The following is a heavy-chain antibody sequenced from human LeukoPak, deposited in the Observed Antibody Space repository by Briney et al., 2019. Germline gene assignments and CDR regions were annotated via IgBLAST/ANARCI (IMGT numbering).Heavy chain of an antibody. J-gene: IGHJ3*02. D-gene: IGHD3-10*01. CDR3: ARDSDPRGGAFDI. V-gene: IGHV4-39*07. CDR2: IYYSGST. Sequence: PSETLSLTCTVSGGSISSSSYYWGWIRQPPGKGLEWIGSIYYSGSTYYNPSLKSRVTISVDTSKNQFSLKLSSVTAADTAVYYCARDSDPRGGAFDIWGQGTMVTVSS. CDR1: GGSISSSSYY.